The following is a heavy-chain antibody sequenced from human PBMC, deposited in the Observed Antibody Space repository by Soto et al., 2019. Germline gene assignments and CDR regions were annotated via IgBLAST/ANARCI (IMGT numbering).Heavy chain of an antibody. J-gene: IGHJ6*02. CDR3: AKTKFRGVVVNV. D-gene: IGHD3-10*01. CDR2: ISNSGDT. Sequence: VQLLESGGALVQPGGSLRLSCAASGFTFSSYAMYWVRQAPGKGLEWVSTISNSGDTYYADSVEGRFTISRDNSKNTLYLKMSSLRAEDTAVYYCAKTKFRGVVVNVWGQGTTVTVSS. CDR1: GFTFSSYA. V-gene: IGHV3-23*01.